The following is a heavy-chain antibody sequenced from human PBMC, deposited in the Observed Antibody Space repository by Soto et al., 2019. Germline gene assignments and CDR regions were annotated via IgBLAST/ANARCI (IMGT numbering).Heavy chain of an antibody. V-gene: IGHV3-11*06. CDR1: GFIFSDYY. J-gene: IGHJ6*02. Sequence: PGGSLRLSCAASGFIFSDYYMTWIRQTPGKGLEWVSYISSSISFSTYADSMKGRLAISRDNAQNSLYLQMNSLRTEDSAVYYCARGGPRDPGPHTIFLYFGMDVLGQGTRVTVSS. CDR2: ISSSISFS. CDR3: ARGGPRDPGPHTIFLYFGMDV. D-gene: IGHD3-3*02.